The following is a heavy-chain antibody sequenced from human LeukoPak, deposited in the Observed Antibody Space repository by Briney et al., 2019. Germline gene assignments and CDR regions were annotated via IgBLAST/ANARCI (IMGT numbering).Heavy chain of an antibody. J-gene: IGHJ4*02. CDR3: ARQYSSGWHPFDY. Sequence: PSETLSLTCTVSGGSISSSSYYWGWIRQPPGKGLEWIGSIYYSGSTYYNPSLKSRVTISVDTSKNQFSLKLGSVTAADTAVYYCARQYSSGWHPFDYWGQGTLVTVSS. CDR1: GGSISSSSYY. D-gene: IGHD6-19*01. V-gene: IGHV4-39*01. CDR2: IYYSGST.